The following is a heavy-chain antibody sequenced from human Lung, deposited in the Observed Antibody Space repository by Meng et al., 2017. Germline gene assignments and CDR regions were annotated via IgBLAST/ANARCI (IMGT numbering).Heavy chain of an antibody. V-gene: IGHV1-2*06. CDR2: INPKSGDT. J-gene: IGHJ4*02. Sequence: VQLVQSGAEVKKPGASVTVSCKPSGYNFPDYYIHWVRRAPGQGLEWMGRINPKSGDTHYAQKFQARVTMTGDPSISTAYMELSGLRSDDTAMYYCARDEDISAAGKLFGDYWGQGTLVTVSS. CDR3: ARDEDISAAGKLFGDY. D-gene: IGHD6-25*01. CDR1: GYNFPDYY.